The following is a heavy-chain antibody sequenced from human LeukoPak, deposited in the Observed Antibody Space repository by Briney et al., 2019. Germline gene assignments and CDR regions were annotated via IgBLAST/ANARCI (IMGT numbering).Heavy chain of an antibody. D-gene: IGHD3-10*01. CDR2: INHSGST. Sequence: PSETLSLPCAVYGGSFSGYYWSWIRQPPGKGLEWIGEINHSGSTNYNPSLKSRVTISVDTSKNQFSLKLSSVTAADTAVYYCARDSGTTGEVKFDPWGQGTLVTVSS. CDR1: GGSFSGYY. J-gene: IGHJ5*02. CDR3: ARDSGTTGEVKFDP. V-gene: IGHV4-34*01.